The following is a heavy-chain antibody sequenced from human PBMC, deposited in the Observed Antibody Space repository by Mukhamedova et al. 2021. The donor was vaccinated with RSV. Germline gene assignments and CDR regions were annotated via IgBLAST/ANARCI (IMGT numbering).Heavy chain of an antibody. CDR3: ARHGGGLWFGELFPEF. V-gene: IGHV5-51*01. J-gene: IGHJ4*02. D-gene: IGHD3-10*01. Sequence: GQMPGKGLEWMGIIYVGDSDTRYSPSFQGQVTISADKSISTAYLHWSSLKASDTAIYYCARHGGGLWFGELFPEFWGQGTLGTVSS. CDR2: IYVGDSDT.